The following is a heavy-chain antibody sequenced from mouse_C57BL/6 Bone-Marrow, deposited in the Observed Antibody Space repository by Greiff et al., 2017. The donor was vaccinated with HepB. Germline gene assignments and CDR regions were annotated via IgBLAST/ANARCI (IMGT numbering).Heavy chain of an antibody. V-gene: IGHV14-4*01. CDR2: IDPENGDT. D-gene: IGHD3-2*02. CDR3: TTWGYSSGYGAY. CDR1: GFNIKDDY. Sequence: VQLQQSGAELVRPGASVKLSCTASGFNIKDDYMHWVKQRPEQGLEWIGWIDPENGDTEYASKFQGKATIPADTSSNTAYLQLSSLTSEDTAVYYCTTWGYSSGYGAYWGQGTLVTVSA. J-gene: IGHJ3*01.